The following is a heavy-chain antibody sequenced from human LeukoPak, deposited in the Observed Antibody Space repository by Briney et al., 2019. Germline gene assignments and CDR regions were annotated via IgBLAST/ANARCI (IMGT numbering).Heavy chain of an antibody. Sequence: GGSLRLSCAASGFTFSSYDMHWVRQATGKGLEWVSAIGTAGDTYYPGSVKGRFTISRENAKNSLYLQMNGLRAGDTAVYYCARAGLVPAAIRHYYGMDVWGQGTTVTVSS. CDR1: GFTFSSYD. CDR2: IGTAGDT. CDR3: ARAGLVPAAIRHYYGMDV. D-gene: IGHD2-2*02. V-gene: IGHV3-13*01. J-gene: IGHJ6*02.